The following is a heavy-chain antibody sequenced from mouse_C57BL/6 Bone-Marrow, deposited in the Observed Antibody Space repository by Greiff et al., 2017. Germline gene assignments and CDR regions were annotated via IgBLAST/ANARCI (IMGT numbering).Heavy chain of an antibody. CDR1: GFTFSDAW. D-gene: IGHD1-1*01. J-gene: IGHJ3*01. CDR3: TRRDVTTDWFAY. V-gene: IGHV6-6*01. Sequence: EVTLVESGGGLVQPGGSMKLSCAASGFTFSDAWMDWVRQSPEKGLEWVAEIRNKANNHATYYAESVKGRFTISRDDSKSSVYLQMNSLRAEDTGIYYCTRRDVTTDWFAYWGQGTLVTVSA. CDR2: IRNKANNHAT.